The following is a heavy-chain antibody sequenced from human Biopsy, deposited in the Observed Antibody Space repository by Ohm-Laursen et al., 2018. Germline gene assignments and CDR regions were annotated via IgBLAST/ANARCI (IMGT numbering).Heavy chain of an antibody. CDR1: GGSLSLSY. V-gene: IGHV4-4*08. Sequence: GTLSLTCNVSGGSLSLSYWSWIRQPPGKGLEWIGYIYSSGGTDYNPSLKSRVTISLDTSKNQFSLTLTSVTVTDTAIYYCARRPYTRDNWFDPWGQGTLVTVSS. CDR2: IYSSGGT. CDR3: ARRPYTRDNWFDP. D-gene: IGHD2-2*01. J-gene: IGHJ5*02.